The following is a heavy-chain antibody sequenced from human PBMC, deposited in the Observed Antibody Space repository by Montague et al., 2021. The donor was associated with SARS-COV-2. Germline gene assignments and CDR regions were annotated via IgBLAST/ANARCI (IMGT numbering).Heavy chain of an antibody. CDR1: GGTISGSY. CDR2: IYYSGST. V-gene: IGHV4-59*01. D-gene: IGHD3-9*01. J-gene: IGHJ6*02. CDR3: ARGFDILNYYYYTMDV. Sequence: SETLSLTCTVSGGTISGSYWSGIRQSPERGLEWIGYIYYSGSTKYNTSLKSGVTISLDTSKNQFFLKMTSVTAADTAVYYCARGFDILNYYYYTMDVWGQGTTVTVSS.